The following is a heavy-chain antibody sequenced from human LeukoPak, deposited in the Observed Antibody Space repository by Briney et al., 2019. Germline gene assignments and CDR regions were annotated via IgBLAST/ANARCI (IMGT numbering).Heavy chain of an antibody. V-gene: IGHV4-59*01. Sequence: SSETLSLTCTVSGGSISSYYWSWIRQPPGKGLEWIGYIYYSGSTNYNPSLKSRVTLSVDTSKNQFSLKLSSVTAADTAVYYCARAYKIPAFDYWGQGTLVTVSS. CDR3: ARAYKIPAFDY. D-gene: IGHD5-24*01. J-gene: IGHJ4*02. CDR2: IYYSGST. CDR1: GGSISSYY.